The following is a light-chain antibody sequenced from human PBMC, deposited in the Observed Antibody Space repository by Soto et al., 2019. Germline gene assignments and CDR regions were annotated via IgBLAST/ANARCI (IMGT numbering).Light chain of an antibody. J-gene: IGLJ1*01. CDR3: SSYTSATTYV. V-gene: IGLV2-14*01. Sequence: QSVLTQPASVSGSPGQSITISCTGTSSDVGAYNYDSWYQQYPGEAPKVIIYDVSHRPAGVSNRFSGSKSGNTASLTISGRQTQDEADYYCSSYTSATTYVFGTGTKLTVL. CDR1: SSDVGAYNY. CDR2: DVS.